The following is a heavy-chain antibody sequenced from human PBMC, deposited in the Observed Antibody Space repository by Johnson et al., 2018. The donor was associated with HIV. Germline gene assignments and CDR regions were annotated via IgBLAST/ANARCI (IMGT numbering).Heavy chain of an antibody. Sequence: VQLVESGGGVVQPGRSLRLSCAASGFTFDDYGMSWVRQAPGKGLEWVSGISWNSGSIGYADSVKGRFTISRDNSKNTLYLQMNSLRADDTAVYYCARDEEVMYAMGAFDIWGQGTMLTVSS. J-gene: IGHJ3*02. CDR2: ISWNSGSI. CDR1: GFTFDDYG. CDR3: ARDEEVMYAMGAFDI. V-gene: IGHV3-9*01. D-gene: IGHD2-8*02.